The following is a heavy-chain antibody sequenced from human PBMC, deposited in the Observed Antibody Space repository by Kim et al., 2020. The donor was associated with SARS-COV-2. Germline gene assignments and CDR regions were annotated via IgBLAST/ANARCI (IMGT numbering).Heavy chain of an antibody. Sequence: GGSLRLSCAASGFPFSSYAMSCVRQAPGKGLEWVSAISGSGGSTYYADSVKGRFTISRDNSKNTLYLQMNSLRAEDTAVYYCAKLYSSSWYYFDYWGQGTLVTVSS. D-gene: IGHD6-13*01. V-gene: IGHV3-23*01. CDR1: GFPFSSYA. CDR3: AKLYSSSWYYFDY. CDR2: ISGSGGST. J-gene: IGHJ4*02.